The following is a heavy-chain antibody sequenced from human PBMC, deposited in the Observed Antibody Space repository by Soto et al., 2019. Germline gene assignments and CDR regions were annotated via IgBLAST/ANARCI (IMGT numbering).Heavy chain of an antibody. D-gene: IGHD3-22*01. V-gene: IGHV3-21*01. CDR1: GFTFSSYS. Sequence: EVQLVESGGGLVKPGGSLRLSCAASGFTFSSYSMNWVRQAPGKGLEWVSSISSSSSYIYYADSVKGRFTISRDNAKNSLYLQMNSLRAEDTAVHYCVRDLIMIVAQPWGQGTMVTVSS. J-gene: IGHJ3*01. CDR2: ISSSSSYI. CDR3: VRDLIMIVAQP.